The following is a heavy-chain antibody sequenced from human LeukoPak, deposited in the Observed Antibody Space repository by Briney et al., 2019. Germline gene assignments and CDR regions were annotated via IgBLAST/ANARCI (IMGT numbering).Heavy chain of an antibody. Sequence: ASVKVSCKASENTFTNYYMHWVRQAPGQGLEWLGIINPNGGRTAYAQNFQGRVSMTRDTSTTTVYMELSSLRSDDTAVYYCARDHCSSTSCPALIFDYWGQGTLVTVSS. CDR2: INPNGGRT. V-gene: IGHV1-46*01. D-gene: IGHD2-2*01. CDR1: ENTFTNYY. J-gene: IGHJ4*02. CDR3: ARDHCSSTSCPALIFDY.